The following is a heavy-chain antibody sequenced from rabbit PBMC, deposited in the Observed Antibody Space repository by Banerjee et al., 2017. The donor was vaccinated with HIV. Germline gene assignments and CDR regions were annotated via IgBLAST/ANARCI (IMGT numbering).Heavy chain of an antibody. V-gene: IGHV1S45*01. D-gene: IGHD2-1*01. CDR2: IYTGSSGST. Sequence: QQQLEESGGGLVKPGGTLTLTCKASGIDFSSYYYMCWVRQAPGKGLEWIGCIYTGSSGSTYYASWAKGRFTISKTSSTTVTLQMTSLTAADTATYFCARDVGHVVYGVGLWGQGTLVTVS. J-gene: IGHJ4*01. CDR3: ARDVGHVVYGVGL. CDR1: GIDFSSYYY.